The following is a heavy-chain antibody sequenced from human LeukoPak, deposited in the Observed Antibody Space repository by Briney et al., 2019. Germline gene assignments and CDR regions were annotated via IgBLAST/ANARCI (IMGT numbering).Heavy chain of an antibody. CDR3: AREPFGLSTNKRWFDP. D-gene: IGHD2-2*01. Sequence: ASVKVSCKASGGTFSSYAFSWVRQAPGQGLEWMGGIIPIFGTANYAQKFQGRVTITADKSTSTAYMELSSLRSEDTAVYYCAREPFGLSTNKRWFDPWGQGTLVTVSS. J-gene: IGHJ5*02. CDR2: IIPIFGTA. V-gene: IGHV1-69*06. CDR1: GGTFSSYA.